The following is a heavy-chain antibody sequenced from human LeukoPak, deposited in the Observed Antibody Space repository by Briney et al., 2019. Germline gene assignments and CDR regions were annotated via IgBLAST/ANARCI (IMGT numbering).Heavy chain of an antibody. CDR2: INHSGST. V-gene: IGHV4-34*01. CDR3: ARGFHYYGSGSLFGC. J-gene: IGHJ4*02. CDR1: GGSFSGYY. D-gene: IGHD3-10*01. Sequence: PSETLSLTCAVYGGSFSGYYWSWIRQPPGKGLEWIGEINHSGSTNYNPSLKSRVTISVDTSKNQFSLKLSSVTAADTAVYYCARGFHYYGSGSLFGCWGQGTLVTVSS.